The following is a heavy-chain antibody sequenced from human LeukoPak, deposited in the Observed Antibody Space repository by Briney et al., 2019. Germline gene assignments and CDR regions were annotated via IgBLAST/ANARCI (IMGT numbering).Heavy chain of an antibody. CDR3: ARGRRSFGGRLLLPGYNWFDP. J-gene: IGHJ5*02. D-gene: IGHD3-22*01. CDR1: GGSFSGYY. Sequence: SETLSLTCAVYGGSFSGYYWSWIRQPPGKGLEWIGEINHSGRTNYNPSLKSRVTISVDTSKNQFSLKLSSVTAADTAVYYCARGRRSFGGRLLLPGYNWFDPWGQGTLVTVSS. V-gene: IGHV4-34*01. CDR2: INHSGRT.